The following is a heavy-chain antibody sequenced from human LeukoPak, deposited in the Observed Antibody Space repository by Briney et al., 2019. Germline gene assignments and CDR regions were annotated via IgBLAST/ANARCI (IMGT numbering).Heavy chain of an antibody. CDR2: ISSSSSTI. V-gene: IGHV3-48*01. CDR1: GFTFSSYS. CDR3: ARLYCSGGSCYADGFDI. Sequence: GGSLRLSCAASGFTFSSYSMNWVRQAPGKGLEWVSYISSSSSTIYYADSVKGRFTISRDNAKNSLYLQMNSLRAEDTAVYYCARLYCSGGSCYADGFDIWGQGTMVTVSS. D-gene: IGHD2-15*01. J-gene: IGHJ3*02.